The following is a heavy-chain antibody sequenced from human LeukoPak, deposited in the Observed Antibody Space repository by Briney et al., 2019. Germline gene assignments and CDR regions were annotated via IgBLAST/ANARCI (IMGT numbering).Heavy chain of an antibody. V-gene: IGHV4-34*01. D-gene: IGHD1-26*01. J-gene: IGHJ4*02. CDR3: ARALGWELNNPFDY. CDR2: IHNSGTT. Sequence: SETLSLTCAVSGGPFSGYFWSWIRQSSGKGLKWIGEIHNSGTTNYNPSLNSRVTISEDTSKNQFSLKLSSVTAADTAVYYCARALGWELNNPFDYWGQGTLVTVSS. CDR1: GGPFSGYF.